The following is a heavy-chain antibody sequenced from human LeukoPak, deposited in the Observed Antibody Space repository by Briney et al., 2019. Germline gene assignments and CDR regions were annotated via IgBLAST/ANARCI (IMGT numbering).Heavy chain of an antibody. J-gene: IGHJ3*02. D-gene: IGHD3-3*01. CDR1: GFTFSSYG. CDR3: AKSTGERITILYDAFDI. CDR2: IRYDGSNK. V-gene: IGHV3-30*02. Sequence: PGGSLRLSCAASGFTFSSYGMHWVRQAPGKGLEWVAFIRYDGSNKYYADSVKGRFTISRDNSKNTLYLQMNSLRAEDTAVYYCAKSTGERITILYDAFDIWGQGTMVTVSS.